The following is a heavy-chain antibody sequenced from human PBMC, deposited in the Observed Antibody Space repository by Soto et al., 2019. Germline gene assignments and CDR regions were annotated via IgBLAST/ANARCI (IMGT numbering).Heavy chain of an antibody. CDR1: GFICSSYD. J-gene: IGHJ3*02. CDR3: AKATATGGGAFDI. Sequence: EVQMFESGGGLEQPGGSLRLSCAASGFICSSYDMSWVRQVPGKGLEWVSTILVNGRPFYVDSVKGRFTISRDSSQNTVYMQMNSLTAGDTALYYCAKATATGGGAFDICGQGTMVTVSS. CDR2: ILVNGRP. D-gene: IGHD2-8*02. V-gene: IGHV3-23*01.